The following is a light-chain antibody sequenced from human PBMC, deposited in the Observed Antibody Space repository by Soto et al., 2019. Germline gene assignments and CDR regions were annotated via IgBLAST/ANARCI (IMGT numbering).Light chain of an antibody. V-gene: IGKV3-20*01. J-gene: IGKJ1*01. Sequence: VSPGERATLSCRASQSVSGYLAWYQQKPGQAPRLLIYGASTRATDVPDRFSGSGSGADFTLSISRLEPEDFAAYYCQQYGSSPPRTFGQGTKVDIK. CDR1: QSVSGY. CDR3: QQYGSSPPRT. CDR2: GAS.